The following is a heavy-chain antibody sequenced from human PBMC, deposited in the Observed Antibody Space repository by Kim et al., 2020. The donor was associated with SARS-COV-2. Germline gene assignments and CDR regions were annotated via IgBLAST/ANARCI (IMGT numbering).Heavy chain of an antibody. CDR3: ARGLGEARHSSDYYYGMDV. D-gene: IGHD3-16*01. Sequence: SRVTISVDTSKNQFSLKLSSVTAADTAVYYCARGLGEARHSSDYYYGMDVWGQGTTVTVSS. J-gene: IGHJ6*02. V-gene: IGHV4-59*09.